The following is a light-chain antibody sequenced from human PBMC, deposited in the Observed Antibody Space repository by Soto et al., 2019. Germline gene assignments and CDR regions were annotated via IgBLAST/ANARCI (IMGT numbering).Light chain of an antibody. CDR2: GTS. CDR1: QSVSTN. CDR3: QQYNRWWT. V-gene: IGKV3-15*01. J-gene: IGKJ1*01. Sequence: EIVMTQSPATLSVSPGGRATLSCWASQSVSTNLAWYQQKPGQAPRLLVYGTSTRATGIPARFSGSGSGTEFTLTISSLQSEDFAVYYCQQYNRWWTFGQGTKVEIK.